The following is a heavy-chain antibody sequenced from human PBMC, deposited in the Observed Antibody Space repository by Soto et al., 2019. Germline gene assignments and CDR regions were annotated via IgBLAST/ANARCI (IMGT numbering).Heavy chain of an antibody. V-gene: IGHV3-30-3*01. CDR2: ISYDGSNK. J-gene: IGHJ4*02. Sequence: QVQLVESGGGVVQPGRSLRLSCAASGFTFSSYAMHWVRQAPCKGLEWVAVISYDGSNKYYADSVKGRFTISRDNSKNTLYLQMNSLRAEDTAVYYCASLMATGGLDYWGQGTLVTVSS. CDR1: GFTFSSYA. D-gene: IGHD5-12*01. CDR3: ASLMATGGLDY.